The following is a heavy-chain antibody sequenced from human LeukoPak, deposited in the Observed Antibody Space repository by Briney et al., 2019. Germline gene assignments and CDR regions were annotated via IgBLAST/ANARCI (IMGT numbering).Heavy chain of an antibody. CDR2: ISSSGTST. Sequence: GGSLRLSCAASGFTFSSHAMTWVRQAPGQGLEWVSAISSSGTSTYYADSVKGRFTISRDNSKNTLYLQMNSLRAEDTAVYYCATSDYGDYEYYFDYWGQGTLVTVSS. J-gene: IGHJ4*02. V-gene: IGHV3-23*01. D-gene: IGHD4-17*01. CDR1: GFTFSSHA. CDR3: ATSDYGDYEYYFDY.